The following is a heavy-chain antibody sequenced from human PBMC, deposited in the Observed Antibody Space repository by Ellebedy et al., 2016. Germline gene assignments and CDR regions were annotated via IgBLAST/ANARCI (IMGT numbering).Heavy chain of an antibody. D-gene: IGHD5-18*01. CDR2: FEPEDGET. V-gene: IGHV1-24*01. Sequence: ASVKVSXKLSGRTLTELSMHWVRQAPGKGLEWMGGFEPEDGETLYEQKFRGRVTMTEDTSTDTAYMELRSLRSEDTAVYYCATGGYNYGTFGHWGQGTLVSVSS. CDR1: GRTLTELS. J-gene: IGHJ4*02. CDR3: ATGGYNYGTFGH.